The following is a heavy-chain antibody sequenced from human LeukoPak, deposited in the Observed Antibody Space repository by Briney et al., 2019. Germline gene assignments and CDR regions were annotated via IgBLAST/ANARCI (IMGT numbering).Heavy chain of an antibody. D-gene: IGHD3-22*01. CDR2: ISYDGSNK. CDR3: AKDPGEAYDSSGLYFDY. J-gene: IGHJ4*02. Sequence: GRSLRLSCAASGFTFSSYGMHWVRQAPGKGLEWVAVISYDGSNKYYADSVKGRFTISRDNSKNTLYLQMNSLRAEDTAVYYCAKDPGEAYDSSGLYFDYWGQGTLVTVSS. CDR1: GFTFSSYG. V-gene: IGHV3-30*18.